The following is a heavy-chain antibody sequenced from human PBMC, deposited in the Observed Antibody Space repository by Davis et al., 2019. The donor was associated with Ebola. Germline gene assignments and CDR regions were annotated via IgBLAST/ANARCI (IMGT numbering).Heavy chain of an antibody. CDR2: ISSNGGST. V-gene: IGHV3-64*01. CDR1: GFTFSSYA. J-gene: IGHJ5*02. Sequence: GGSLRLSCAASGFTFSSYAMHWVRQAPGKGLEYVSAISSNGGSTYYANSVKGRFTISRDNSKNTLYLQMGSLRAEDMAVYYCARGRTMVRGADHWFDPWGQGTLVTVSS. CDR3: ARGRTMVRGADHWFDP. D-gene: IGHD3-10*01.